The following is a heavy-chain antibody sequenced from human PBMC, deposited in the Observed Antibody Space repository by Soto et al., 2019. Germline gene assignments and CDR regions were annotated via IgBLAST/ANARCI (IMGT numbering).Heavy chain of an antibody. CDR3: ARVGMTYYDFWSGYWGPNYYYYGMDV. CDR1: GGTFSSYA. D-gene: IGHD3-3*01. J-gene: IGHJ6*02. Sequence: GASVKVSCKASGGTFSSYAISWVRQAPGQGLEWMGGIIPIFGTANYAQKFQGRVTITADESTSTAYMELSSLRSEDTAVYYCARVGMTYYDFWSGYWGPNYYYYGMDVWGQGTTVTVS. V-gene: IGHV1-69*13. CDR2: IIPIFGTA.